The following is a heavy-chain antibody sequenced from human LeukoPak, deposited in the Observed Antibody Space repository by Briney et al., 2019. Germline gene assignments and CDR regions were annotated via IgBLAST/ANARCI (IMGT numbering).Heavy chain of an antibody. V-gene: IGHV3-21*01. CDR2: ISTSSNYI. Sequence: GGSLRLPCAASGFTFSSYSMNWVRQAPGKGLEWVSSISTSSNYIYCTDSVKGRFTISRDNAKNSLYLQMNSLRAEDTSVYYCARDVYSSGWYDYDYWGQGTLVTVSS. J-gene: IGHJ4*02. D-gene: IGHD6-19*01. CDR1: GFTFSSYS. CDR3: ARDVYSSGWYDYDY.